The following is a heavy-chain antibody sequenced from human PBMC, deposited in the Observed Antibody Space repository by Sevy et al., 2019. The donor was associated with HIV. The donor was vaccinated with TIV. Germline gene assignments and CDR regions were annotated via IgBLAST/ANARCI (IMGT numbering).Heavy chain of an antibody. CDR1: GGPFSSYA. CDR2: IIPISGTP. Sequence: SVKVSCTASGGPFSSYALSWVRQAPGQWLDWVGGIIPISGTPNYAQKFQGRLTITTDDSTSTSYMELSNLRSEDTAVYFCATDVTWGRKVVAFDTWGPGTLVTVSS. CDR3: ATDVTWGRKVVAFDT. V-gene: IGHV1-69*05. J-gene: IGHJ4*02. D-gene: IGHD2-15*01.